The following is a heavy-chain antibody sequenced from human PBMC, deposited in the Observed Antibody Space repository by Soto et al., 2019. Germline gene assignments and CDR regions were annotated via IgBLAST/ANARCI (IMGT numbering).Heavy chain of an antibody. CDR3: ARMGDVPYYYYGMDV. J-gene: IGHJ6*02. CDR2: INGYNGNT. D-gene: IGHD3-16*01. Sequence: ASVKVSCKASGYTFTSYGISWVRQAPGQGLEWVGWINGYNGNTNHAQKLQGRVTMSTDTSTSTAYMELRSLRSDDSAVYYCARMGDVPYYYYGMDVWGQGTTVTVSS. CDR1: GYTFTSYG. V-gene: IGHV1-18*01.